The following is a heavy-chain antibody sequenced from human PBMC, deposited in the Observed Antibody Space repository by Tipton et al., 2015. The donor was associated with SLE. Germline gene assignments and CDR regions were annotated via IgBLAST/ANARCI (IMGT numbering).Heavy chain of an antibody. CDR2: IYSSGSI. Sequence: TLSLTCTVSGDSVSSSSYQWGWLRQPPGKGLEWIGSIYSSGSIFYNPSLKSRVTLSVDTSKKQFSLKLSSVTAADTAVYYCARPSGPSWFDPWGQGTLVTVSS. CDR1: GDSVSSSSYQ. J-gene: IGHJ5*02. CDR3: ARPSGPSWFDP. V-gene: IGHV4-39*01. D-gene: IGHD1-1*01.